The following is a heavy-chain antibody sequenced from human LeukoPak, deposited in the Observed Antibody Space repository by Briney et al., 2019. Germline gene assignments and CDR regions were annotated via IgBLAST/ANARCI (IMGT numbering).Heavy chain of an antibody. CDR3: ARDLYSYKNYYDSSGYSY. CDR2: IWYDGSNK. CDR1: GFTFSSYG. V-gene: IGHV3-33*01. D-gene: IGHD3-22*01. Sequence: PGGSLRLSCAASGFTFSSYGMHWVRQAPGKGLEWAAVIWYDGSNKYYADSVKGRFTISRDNSKNTLYLQMNSLRAEDTAVYYCARDLYSYKNYYDSSGYSYWGQGTLVTVSS. J-gene: IGHJ4*02.